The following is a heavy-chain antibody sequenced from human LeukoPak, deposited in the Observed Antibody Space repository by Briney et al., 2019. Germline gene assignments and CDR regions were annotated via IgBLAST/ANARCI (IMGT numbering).Heavy chain of an antibody. V-gene: IGHV4-61*08. CDR1: GGSISGGSISGYH. Sequence: SETLSLTCSVSGGSISGGSISGYHWSWIRQPPGKGLELIAYMHYSGTTHYNPSLKSRVSISVDTSRKQISLELTSVTAADTAVYYCAKDIPAMCSSTSCYFGGIDYWGQGTLVTVSS. CDR3: AKDIPAMCSSTSCYFGGIDY. J-gene: IGHJ4*02. CDR2: MHYSGTT. D-gene: IGHD2-2*01.